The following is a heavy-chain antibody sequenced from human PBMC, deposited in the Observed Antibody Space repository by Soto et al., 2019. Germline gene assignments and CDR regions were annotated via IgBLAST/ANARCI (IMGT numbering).Heavy chain of an antibody. CDR2: IYYSGST. J-gene: IGHJ6*02. CDR1: GGSISSSSYC. D-gene: IGHD6-19*01. Sequence: SETLSLTCTVSGGSISSSSYCWGWIRQPPGKGLEWIGSIYYSGSTYYNPSLKSRVTISVDTSKNQFSLKLSSVTAADTAVYYCASLGAAGIIKNYYYYYGMDVWGQGTTVTVSS. CDR3: ASLGAAGIIKNYYYYYGMDV. V-gene: IGHV4-39*01.